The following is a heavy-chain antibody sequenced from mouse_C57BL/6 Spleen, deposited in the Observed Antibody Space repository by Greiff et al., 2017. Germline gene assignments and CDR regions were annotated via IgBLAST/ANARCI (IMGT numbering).Heavy chain of an antibody. CDR3: ATASNWGFDY. CDR2: INPNNGGT. J-gene: IGHJ2*01. CDR1: GYTFTDYN. V-gene: IGHV1-22*01. Sequence: EVQLQQSGPELVKPGASVKMSCKASGYTFTDYNMHWVKQSHGKSLEWIGYINPNNGGTSYNQKFKGKATLTVNKSSSTAYMERRSLTSEDSAVYYCATASNWGFDYWGQGTTLTVSS. D-gene: IGHD4-1*01.